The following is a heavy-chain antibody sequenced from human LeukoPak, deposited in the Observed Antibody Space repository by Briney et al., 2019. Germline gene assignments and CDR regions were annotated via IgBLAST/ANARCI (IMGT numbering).Heavy chain of an antibody. J-gene: IGHJ4*02. D-gene: IGHD6-13*01. CDR2: INPNSGDT. V-gene: IGHV1-2*02. Sequence: ASVKVSCKASGYTLTGYYIHWVRQAPGQGLEWMGWINPNSGDTTYAQHFQGRVTMTRDTSISTAYIELSRLRSDDTAVYFCATSSYSILSSYYWGQGTLLTVSS. CDR1: GYTLTGYY. CDR3: ATSSYSILSSYY.